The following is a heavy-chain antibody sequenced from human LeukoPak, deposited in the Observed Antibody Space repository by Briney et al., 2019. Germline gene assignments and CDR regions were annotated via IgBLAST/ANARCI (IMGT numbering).Heavy chain of an antibody. Sequence: PGGSLRLSCATSGFTFSSYGMHWVRQAPGKGLEWVAVISYDGSNIYYGDSVKGRFTISRDNAKNSLYLQMYSLRAEDTAVYYCARDSRSYYDFWSGPWAMNVWGKGTTVTVSS. V-gene: IGHV3-30*03. J-gene: IGHJ6*03. D-gene: IGHD3-3*01. CDR1: GFTFSSYG. CDR2: ISYDGSNI. CDR3: ARDSRSYYDFWSGPWAMNV.